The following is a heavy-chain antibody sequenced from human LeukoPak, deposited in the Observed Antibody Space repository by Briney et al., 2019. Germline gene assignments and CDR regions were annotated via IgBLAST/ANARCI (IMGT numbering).Heavy chain of an antibody. V-gene: IGHV3-23*01. CDR3: AKWAPDIGLRVHYYGMDV. J-gene: IGHJ6*02. Sequence: PGGSLRLSCAASGFTFSSYAMSWVRQAPGKGLEWVSAISGSGGSTYYADSVTGRFTICRGNSKNTLYLQMNSLRAEDTAVYYCAKWAPDIGLRVHYYGMDVWGQGTTVTVSS. CDR1: GFTFSSYA. D-gene: IGHD2-8*01. CDR2: ISGSGGST.